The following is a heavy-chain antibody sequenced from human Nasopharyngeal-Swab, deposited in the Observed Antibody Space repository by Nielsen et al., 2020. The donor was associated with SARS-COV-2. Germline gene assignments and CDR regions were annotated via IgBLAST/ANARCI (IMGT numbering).Heavy chain of an antibody. Sequence: EGSLRLSCAASGFTFSSYAMHWVRQAPGKGLEWVAVISYDGSNKYYADSVKGRFTISRDNSKNTLYLQMNSLRAEDTAVYYCARDRMWFGELFYFDYWGQGTLVTVSS. D-gene: IGHD3-10*01. V-gene: IGHV3-30-3*01. CDR1: GFTFSSYA. J-gene: IGHJ4*02. CDR3: ARDRMWFGELFYFDY. CDR2: ISYDGSNK.